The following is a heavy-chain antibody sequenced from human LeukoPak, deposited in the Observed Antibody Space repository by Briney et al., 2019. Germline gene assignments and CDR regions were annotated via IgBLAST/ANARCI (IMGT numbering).Heavy chain of an antibody. V-gene: IGHV1-2*02. CDR2: INPNSGGT. Sequence: ASVKVSCKASGYTFTGYYMHWVRQAPGQGLEWMGWINPNSGGTNHAQKFQGRVTMTGDTSISTAYMELSRLRSDDTAVYYCAKDWQSWSQGYFDYWGQGTLVTVSS. D-gene: IGHD2-8*01. CDR3: AKDWQSWSQGYFDY. J-gene: IGHJ4*02. CDR1: GYTFTGYY.